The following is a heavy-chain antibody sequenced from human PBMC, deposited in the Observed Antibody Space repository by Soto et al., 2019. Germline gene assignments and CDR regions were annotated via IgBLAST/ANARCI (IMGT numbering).Heavy chain of an antibody. Sequence: GGSLRLSCAASGFTFSSYSMNWVRQAPGKGLEWVSSISSSSSYIYYADSVKGRFTISRDNAKNSLYLQMNSLRAEDTAVYYCARVGVPAAMGWRWGQGTLVTVSS. CDR2: ISSSSSYI. J-gene: IGHJ4*02. CDR3: ARVGVPAAMGWR. V-gene: IGHV3-21*01. D-gene: IGHD2-2*01. CDR1: GFTFSSYS.